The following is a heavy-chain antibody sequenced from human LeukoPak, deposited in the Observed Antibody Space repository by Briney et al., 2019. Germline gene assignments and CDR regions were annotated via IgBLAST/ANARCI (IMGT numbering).Heavy chain of an antibody. CDR3: ARAVYRSGGYYFDY. CDR1: GFTLSSTW. Sequence: GGSLRLSCAASGFTLSSTWMSWVRQAPGKGLEWVAVISYDGSDKNYADSVKGRFTISRDNSKNTLYLQMNSLRADDTAVYYCARAVYRSGGYYFDYWGQGTLVIVSS. D-gene: IGHD6-19*01. CDR2: ISYDGSDK. V-gene: IGHV3-30*03. J-gene: IGHJ4*02.